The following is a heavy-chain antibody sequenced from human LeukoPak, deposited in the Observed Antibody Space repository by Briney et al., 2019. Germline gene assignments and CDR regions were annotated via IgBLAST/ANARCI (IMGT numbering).Heavy chain of an antibody. J-gene: IGHJ3*02. CDR2: ISGYNGNT. V-gene: IGHV1-18*01. CDR1: GYTFTTYG. CDR3: ARSLTIREGDAFDI. Sequence: PGASVKVSCKTSGYTFTTYGILWVRQAPGQGLEWMGWISGYNGNTNFARKLQGRVTMTTDTSTSTAYMELRSLRSDDTAVYYCARSLTIREGDAFDIWGQGTMVTVSS. D-gene: IGHD3-10*01.